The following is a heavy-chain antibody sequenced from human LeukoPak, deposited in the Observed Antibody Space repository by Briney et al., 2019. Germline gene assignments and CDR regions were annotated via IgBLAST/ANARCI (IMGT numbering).Heavy chain of an antibody. Sequence: GGSLRLSCAASGFTFSSYTMNWVRQAPGKGLEWVSSISTSSSYIYYADSVKGRFTISRDNAMNSLYLQMNGLRAEDTAVYFCARESGQDCWGQGTLVTVSS. V-gene: IGHV3-21*01. CDR2: ISTSSSYI. D-gene: IGHD3-3*01. CDR1: GFTFSSYT. CDR3: ARESGQDC. J-gene: IGHJ4*02.